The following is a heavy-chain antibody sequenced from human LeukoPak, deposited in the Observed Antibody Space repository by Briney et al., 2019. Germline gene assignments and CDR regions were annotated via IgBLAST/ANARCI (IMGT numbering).Heavy chain of an antibody. J-gene: IGHJ4*02. CDR2: INPSGGST. V-gene: IGHV1-46*01. D-gene: IGHD3-10*01. CDR1: GYTFTSYY. Sequence: ASVKVSCKASGYTFTSYYMHWVRQAPGQGLEWMGIINPSGGSTSYAQKFQGRVTMTRDTSTSTVYMELSSLRSEDAAVYYCASTGWFGELSLDYWGQGTLVTVSS. CDR3: ASTGWFGELSLDY.